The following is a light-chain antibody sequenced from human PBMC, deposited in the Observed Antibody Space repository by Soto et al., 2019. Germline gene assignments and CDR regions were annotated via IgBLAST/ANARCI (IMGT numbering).Light chain of an antibody. J-gene: IGKJ2*01. CDR2: GAS. V-gene: IGKV3-15*01. CDR3: QQYNNWPYT. Sequence: EIVMTQSPDTLSVSPGERATLSCRASQSVSSNLAWYQQKPGQAPRLLIFGASTRATVIPARFSGSGSGTEFTLTISSLQSEDFAVYHCQQYNNWPYTFGQGTTLEIK. CDR1: QSVSSN.